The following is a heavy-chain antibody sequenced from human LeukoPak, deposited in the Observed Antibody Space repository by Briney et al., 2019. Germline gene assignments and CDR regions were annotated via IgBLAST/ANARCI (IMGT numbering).Heavy chain of an antibody. Sequence: PGGSLRLSCAASGFTFSSYAMSWVRQAPGKGLEWVSAISGSGGSTYYADSVKGRFTISRDNSKNTLYLQMNSLRAEDTAVYYCAKVSRGTRLAVAGKHFDYWGQGTLVTVSS. CDR1: GFTFSSYA. D-gene: IGHD6-19*01. CDR2: ISGSGGST. CDR3: AKVSRGTRLAVAGKHFDY. J-gene: IGHJ4*02. V-gene: IGHV3-23*01.